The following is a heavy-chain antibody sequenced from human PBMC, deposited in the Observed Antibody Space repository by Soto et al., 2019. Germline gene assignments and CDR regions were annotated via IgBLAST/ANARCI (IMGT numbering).Heavy chain of an antibody. Sequence: SETLSLTCTVSGGSISSGDYCWSWIRQPPGKGLEWVGYIYYSGSTYYNPSLKSRVTISVDTTKNQFSLKLSSVTAADTAVYYCARGAFLYGTAPWGKETLFTLPS. CDR1: GGSISSGDYC. D-gene: IGHD1-26*01. J-gene: IGHJ5*02. CDR2: IYYSGST. V-gene: IGHV4-30-4*02. CDR3: ARGAFLYGTAP.